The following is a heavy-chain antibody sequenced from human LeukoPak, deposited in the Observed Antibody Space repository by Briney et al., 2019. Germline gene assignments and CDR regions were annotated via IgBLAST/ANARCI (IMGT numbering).Heavy chain of an antibody. CDR3: ARTPQGDNYFDY. CDR1: GGSISSYSYY. D-gene: IGHD3-9*01. Sequence: PSETLSLTCTVSGGSISSYSYYWGWIRQPPGKGLEWIGNVYYSGSTYYNPSLKSRVAISVDTSKNQFSLKLSSVTAADTAVFYCARTPQGDNYFDYWGQGHLVTVSS. J-gene: IGHJ4*02. CDR2: VYYSGST. V-gene: IGHV4-39*07.